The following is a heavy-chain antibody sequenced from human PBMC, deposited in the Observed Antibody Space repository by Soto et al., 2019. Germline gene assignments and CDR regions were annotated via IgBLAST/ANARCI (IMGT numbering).Heavy chain of an antibody. CDR2: ISYDGSNK. CDR1: GFTFSSYG. Sequence: PGGSLRLSCAASGFTFSSYGMHWVRQAPGKGLEWVAVISYDGSNKYYADSVKGRFTISRDNSKNTLYLQMNSLRAEDTAVYYCAKSDSYCSGGSCYSDYWGQGTLVTVSS. V-gene: IGHV3-30*18. D-gene: IGHD2-15*01. CDR3: AKSDSYCSGGSCYSDY. J-gene: IGHJ4*02.